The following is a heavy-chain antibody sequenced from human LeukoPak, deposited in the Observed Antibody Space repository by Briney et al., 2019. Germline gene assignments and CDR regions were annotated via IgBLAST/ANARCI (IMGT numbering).Heavy chain of an antibody. CDR3: ARDGGGGWFDP. Sequence: GASVKVSCKASGYTFTGYYMHWVRQAPGQGLEWMGWINPNSGGTSYAQKFQGRVTMTRDTSISTAYMELSRLRSDDTAVYYCARDGGGGWFDPWGQGTLVTVSS. CDR1: GYTFTGYY. J-gene: IGHJ5*02. D-gene: IGHD3-10*01. V-gene: IGHV1-2*02. CDR2: INPNSGGT.